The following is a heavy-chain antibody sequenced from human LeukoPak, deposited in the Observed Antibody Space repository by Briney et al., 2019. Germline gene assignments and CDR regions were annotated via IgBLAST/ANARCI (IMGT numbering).Heavy chain of an antibody. Sequence: PGGSLRLSCAASGFTFSSYSMNWVRQAPGKGLEWVSYISSSSSTIYYADSVKGRFTISRDNAKNSLYLQMNSLRAEDTAVYYCARDHHSYYDSSGYPVDIWGQGTMVTVSS. CDR3: ARDHHSYYDSSGYPVDI. V-gene: IGHV3-48*04. D-gene: IGHD3-22*01. CDR1: GFTFSSYS. CDR2: ISSSSSTI. J-gene: IGHJ3*02.